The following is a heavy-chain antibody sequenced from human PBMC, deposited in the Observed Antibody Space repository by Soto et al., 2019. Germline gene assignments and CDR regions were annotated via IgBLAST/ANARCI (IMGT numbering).Heavy chain of an antibody. CDR1: GYTFTSSG. Sequence: GSVKVSFKASGYTFTSSGMSLVRQAPGQGLEWMGWISAHTGSSEYAQRFQGRVTMTTDRSTSTAYMELRSLRSDDTAVYYCARAFFYKGSDSRGYSFDAFDFWGPGTLVTVSS. CDR3: ARAFFYKGSDSRGYSFDAFDF. CDR2: ISAHTGSS. V-gene: IGHV1-18*01. J-gene: IGHJ3*01. D-gene: IGHD3-22*01.